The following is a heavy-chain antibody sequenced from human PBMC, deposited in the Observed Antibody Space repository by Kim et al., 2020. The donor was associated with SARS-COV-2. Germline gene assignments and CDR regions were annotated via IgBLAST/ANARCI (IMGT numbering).Heavy chain of an antibody. D-gene: IGHD6-13*01. V-gene: IGHV4-39*01. CDR2: IYYSGST. J-gene: IGHJ4*02. CDR3: ASHGHDSSSWYWATTDGLGLFDY. CDR1: GGSISSSSYY. Sequence: SETLSLTCTVSGGSISSSSYYWGWIRQPPGKGLEWIGSIYYSGSTYYNPSLKSRVTISVDTSKNQFSLKLSSVTAADTAVYYCASHGHDSSSWYWATTDGLGLFDYWGQGTLVTVSS.